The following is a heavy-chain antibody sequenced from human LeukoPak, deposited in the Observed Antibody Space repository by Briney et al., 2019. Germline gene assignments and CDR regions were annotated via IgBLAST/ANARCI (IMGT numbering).Heavy chain of an antibody. CDR3: AKDYYDSSGYSPYYFDY. CDR2: ISGSGGST. CDR1: GFTFSSYA. V-gene: IGHV3-23*01. Sequence: GGSLRLSCAASGFTFSSYAMSWVRQAPGKGLEWVSAISGSGGSTYYTDSVKGRFTISRDNSKNTLYLQMNSLRAEDTAVYYCAKDYYDSSGYSPYYFDYWGQGTLVTVSS. J-gene: IGHJ4*02. D-gene: IGHD3-22*01.